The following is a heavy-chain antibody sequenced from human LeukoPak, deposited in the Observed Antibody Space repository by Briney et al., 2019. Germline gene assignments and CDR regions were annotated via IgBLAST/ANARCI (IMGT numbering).Heavy chain of an antibody. V-gene: IGHV4-34*01. CDR1: GGSFSGYY. Sequence: SETLPLTCAVYGGSFSGYYWSWIRQPPGKGLEWIGEINHSGSTNYNPSLKSRVTISVDTSKNQFSLKLSSVTAADTAVYYCARGWYSSGWLDYWGQGTLVTVSS. CDR2: INHSGST. J-gene: IGHJ4*02. CDR3: ARGWYSSGWLDY. D-gene: IGHD6-19*01.